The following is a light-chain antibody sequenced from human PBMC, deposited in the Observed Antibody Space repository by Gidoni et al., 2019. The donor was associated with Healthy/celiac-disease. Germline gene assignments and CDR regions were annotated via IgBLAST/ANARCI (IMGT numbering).Light chain of an antibody. J-gene: IGLJ2*01. CDR3: QAWDSSTVV. V-gene: IGLV3-1*01. CDR2: QDS. CDR1: KLGDKY. Sequence: SYELTQPPSVSVSPGQTASITCTGDKLGDKYACWYQQKPGQSPVLVIYQDSKRPSVIPERFSGSNSGNTATLTNSGTQAMDEADYYCQAWDSSTVVFGGGTKLTVL.